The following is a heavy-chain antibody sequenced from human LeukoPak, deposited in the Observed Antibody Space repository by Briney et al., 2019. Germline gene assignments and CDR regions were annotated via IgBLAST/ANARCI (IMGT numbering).Heavy chain of an antibody. CDR1: GGSISTYY. CDR3: ARRSVVTAIRSDVFDT. CDR2: IYYSGST. J-gene: IGHJ3*02. V-gene: IGHV4-59*08. D-gene: IGHD2-21*02. Sequence: SETLSLTCTVSGGSISTYYWNWIRQPPGKGLEWIGYIYYSGSTNYNPSLKSRVIISVDTSKNQFSLKLSSVTAADTAVYYCARRSVVTAIRSDVFDTWGQGTMVTVS.